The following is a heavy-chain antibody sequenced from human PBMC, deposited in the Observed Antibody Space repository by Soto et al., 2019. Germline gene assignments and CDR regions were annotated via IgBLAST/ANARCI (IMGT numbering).Heavy chain of an antibody. Sequence: QVQLQESGPGLVKPSETLSLTCTVSGGSISSHYWSWIRQPPGKGLEWIGYIYYSGSTNYNPSLKRRXXIXVXXSKSQFSQKLNSVTAADTAVYYCARLEELRYYFDYWGQGTLVTVSS. V-gene: IGHV4-59*08. CDR2: IYYSGST. CDR3: ARLEELRYYFDY. D-gene: IGHD1-1*01. CDR1: GGSISSHY. J-gene: IGHJ4*02.